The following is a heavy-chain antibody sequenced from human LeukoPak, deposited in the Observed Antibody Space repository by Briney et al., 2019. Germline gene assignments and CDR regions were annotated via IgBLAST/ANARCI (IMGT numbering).Heavy chain of an antibody. Sequence: GASVKVSCKASGYTFTSYYMHWVRQAPGQGLEWMGLIITSAGSTTYAQNFQGRVTLTRDTSTSTVYMEMSSLRSEDTAVYYCARVEGLTATVTDRGQGTLVTVSS. CDR2: IITSAGST. J-gene: IGHJ4*02. V-gene: IGHV1-46*01. CDR3: ARVEGLTATVTD. CDR1: GYTFTSYY. D-gene: IGHD5-18*01.